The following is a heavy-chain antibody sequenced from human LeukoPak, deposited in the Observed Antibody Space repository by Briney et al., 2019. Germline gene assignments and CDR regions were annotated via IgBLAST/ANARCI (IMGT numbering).Heavy chain of an antibody. J-gene: IGHJ5*02. CDR1: GYTLKELS. D-gene: IGHD3-3*01. Sequence: EASVKVSCKVSGYTLKELSLHWVRQTPGKGLEWMGGFAPEEGETIYAQKFRGRVTMTEDTSTDTAYMELSSLRSEDTAVYYGATLASRVLRFLAWMGAWGQGTLVTVSS. CDR3: ATLASRVLRFLAWMGA. CDR2: FAPEEGET. V-gene: IGHV1-24*01.